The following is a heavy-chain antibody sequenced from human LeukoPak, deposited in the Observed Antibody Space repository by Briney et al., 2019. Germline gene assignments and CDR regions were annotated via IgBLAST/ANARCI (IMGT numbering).Heavy chain of an antibody. CDR3: AKDPTYYYDSSGYPPDY. J-gene: IGHJ4*02. D-gene: IGHD3-22*01. Sequence: GGSLRLSCAASGFTFNCCTMGWVRQTPGKGLEWVSVISGSGGNTHYADSVKGRFTISRDISKNTLYLQMNSLRAEDTAVYYCAKDPTYYYDSSGYPPDYWGQGTLVTVSS. CDR2: ISGSGGNT. CDR1: GFTFNCCT. V-gene: IGHV3-23*01.